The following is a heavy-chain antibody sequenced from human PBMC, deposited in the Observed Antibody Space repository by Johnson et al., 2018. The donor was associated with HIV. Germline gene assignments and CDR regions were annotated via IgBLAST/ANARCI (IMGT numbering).Heavy chain of an antibody. J-gene: IGHJ3*02. CDR3: ARGIAVSNWVDI. D-gene: IGHD6-19*01. CDR2: ITRTDLRT. CDR1: GFTVSSNY. V-gene: IGHV3-66*03. Sequence: VQLVESGGGLIQPGGSLRLSCAASGFTVSSNYMSWVRQATGKGLEWVSHITRTDLRTFYADSVKGRFTISRDNSKNTLYLQMNSLRAEDTAVYYCARGIAVSNWVDIWGQGTMVTVSS.